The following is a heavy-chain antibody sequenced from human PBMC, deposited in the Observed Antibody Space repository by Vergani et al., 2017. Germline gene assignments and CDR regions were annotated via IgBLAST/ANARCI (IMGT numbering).Heavy chain of an antibody. V-gene: IGHV3-33*08. Sequence: VQLVESGGGLVKPGGSLRLSCAASGFTFSSYSMNWVRQAPGKGLEWVAIIWYDGSNTYYADSVKGRFTVSRDNSRNTLFLQMNSLRVEDTAVYYCARSRYDSSGFSTIFRYWGQGTRVTVS. CDR1: GFTFSSYS. D-gene: IGHD3-22*01. CDR3: ARSRYDSSGFSTIFRY. CDR2: IWYDGSNT. J-gene: IGHJ4*02.